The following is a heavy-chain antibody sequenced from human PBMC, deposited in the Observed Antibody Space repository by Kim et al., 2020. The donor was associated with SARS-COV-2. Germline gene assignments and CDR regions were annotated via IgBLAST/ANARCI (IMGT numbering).Heavy chain of an antibody. CDR3: ASPLAYCGGDCFDY. V-gene: IGHV4-39*01. D-gene: IGHD2-21*01. CDR1: GGSISSSSYY. Sequence: SETLSRTCTVSGGSISSSSYYWGWIRQPPGKGLEWIGSIYYSGSTYYNPSLKSRVTISVDTSKNQFSLKLSSVTAADTAVYYCASPLAYCGGDCFDYWGQGTLVTVSS. CDR2: IYYSGST. J-gene: IGHJ4*02.